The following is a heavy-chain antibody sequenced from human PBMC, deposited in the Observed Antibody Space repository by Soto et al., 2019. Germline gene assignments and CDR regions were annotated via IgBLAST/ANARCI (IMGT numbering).Heavy chain of an antibody. V-gene: IGHV1-8*01. D-gene: IGHD5-18*01. CDR3: ARSFSTAYYYYGMDV. CDR1: GYTFTSYD. CDR2: MNPNSGNT. Sequence: QVQLVQSGAEVKKTGASVKVSCKASGYTFTSYDINWVRQATGQGLEWMGWMNPNSGNTGYAQKFQGRVTMTRNTSISTAYMELSSLRSEDTAVYYCARSFSTAYYYYGMDVWGQGTTVTVSS. J-gene: IGHJ6*02.